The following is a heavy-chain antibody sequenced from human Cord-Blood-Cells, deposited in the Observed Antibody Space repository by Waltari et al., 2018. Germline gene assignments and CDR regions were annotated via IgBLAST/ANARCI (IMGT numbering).Heavy chain of an antibody. CDR3: ARGARPDSGYDYYFDY. J-gene: IGHJ4*02. D-gene: IGHD5-12*01. CDR1: GGTFSSSA. V-gene: IGHV1-69*01. CDR2: IIPIFGTA. Sequence: VQLVQSGAEVTKPGSSVQVSCKASGGTFSSSAISWVRPAPGQGLEWMGGIIPIFGTANYAQKFQGRVTITADESTSTAYMELSSLRSEDTAVYYCARGARPDSGYDYYFDYWGQGTLVTVSS.